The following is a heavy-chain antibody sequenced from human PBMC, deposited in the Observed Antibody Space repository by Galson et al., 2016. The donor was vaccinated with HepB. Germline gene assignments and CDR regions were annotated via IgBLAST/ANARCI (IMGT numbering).Heavy chain of an antibody. J-gene: IGHJ5*02. CDR1: GFTFSSYS. V-gene: IGHV3-48*04. CDR2: ISTSGSTI. Sequence: SLRLSCAASGFTFSSYSMNWVRQTPGKGLEWVSYISTSGSTIYYADSVKGRSFISRDNTRNSPYLHMNSLRAEDTAVYYCARTSISYYFDTTGHYSTRNNWFDPWGQGTLVTVSS. D-gene: IGHD3-22*01. CDR3: ARTSISYYFDTTGHYSTRNNWFDP.